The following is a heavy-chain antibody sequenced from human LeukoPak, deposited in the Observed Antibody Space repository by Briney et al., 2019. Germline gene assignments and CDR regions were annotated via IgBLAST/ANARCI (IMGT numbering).Heavy chain of an antibody. D-gene: IGHD3-10*01. CDR2: INAGNGNT. CDR3: ARDRARGVPSWSDP. CDR1: GYTFTSYA. Sequence: ASVKVSCKASGYTFTSYAIHWVRQAPGQRLEWMGWINAGNGNTKYSQKFQGRVTITRNTSASTAYMELSSLRSEDTAVYYCARDRARGVPSWSDPWGQGTLVTVSS. V-gene: IGHV1-3*01. J-gene: IGHJ5*02.